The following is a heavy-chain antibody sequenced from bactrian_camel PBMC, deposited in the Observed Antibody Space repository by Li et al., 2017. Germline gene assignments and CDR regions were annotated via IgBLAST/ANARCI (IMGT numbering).Heavy chain of an antibody. Sequence: HVQLVESGGGSVQTGGSLRLSCAASQYTNTIYCMGWFRQPPGKEREGVAAIRSDGSTDYADSVKGRFTISKDNARNTLYLQMNSLKLEDTAMYYCAARFSGTCRPGHVTAADFRFWGQGTQVTVS. CDR1: QYTNTIYC. D-gene: IGHD5*01. J-gene: IGHJ6*01. CDR3: AARFSGTCRPGHVTAADFRF. V-gene: IGHV3S53*01. CDR2: IRSDGST.